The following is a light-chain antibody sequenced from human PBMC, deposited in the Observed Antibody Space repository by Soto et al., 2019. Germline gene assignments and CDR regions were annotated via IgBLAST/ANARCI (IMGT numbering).Light chain of an antibody. CDR2: GAS. CDR1: QSVSRR. J-gene: IGKJ5*01. V-gene: IGKV3-15*01. CDR3: QQYNNWPPIT. Sequence: ELVMTQSPGILSVSPGERATLSCRASQSVSRRLAWYQQKPGQAPRLLIYGASTRATGIPARFSGSGSGTEFTLTISSLQSEDFAVYYCQQYNNWPPITFGQGTRLEIK.